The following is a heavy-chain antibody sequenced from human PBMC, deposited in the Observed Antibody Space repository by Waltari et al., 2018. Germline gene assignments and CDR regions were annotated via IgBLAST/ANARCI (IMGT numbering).Heavy chain of an antibody. CDR2: IGWKSGAI. D-gene: IGHD3-10*01. J-gene: IGHJ4*02. CDR1: GFRFDDYA. V-gene: IGHV3-9*01. CDR3: VKGGWGFGAFYEQH. Sequence: EVQLVTSGGGLVQPGRSLRLACVGSGFRFDDYAMYWVRQRPGKGMEWRSGIGWKSGAIGYADSGRGRCRTDRDNARKSLYLQMGRLRPEDTALYYCVKGGWGFGAFYEQHWGQGIQVTVSS.